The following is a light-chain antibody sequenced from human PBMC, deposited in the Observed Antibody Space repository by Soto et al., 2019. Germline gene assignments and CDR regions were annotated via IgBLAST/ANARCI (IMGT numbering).Light chain of an antibody. V-gene: IGKV3-15*01. CDR2: GAS. Sequence: EVVLTQSPATLSVSPRERATLSCRASESVSSDLAWYQQRPGQAPTLVIYGASTRATGIPARFSGGRSGTEFTLTISSLQSEDFAVYYCQQYNSWPPITFGQGTRWRL. CDR3: QQYNSWPPIT. CDR1: ESVSSD. J-gene: IGKJ5*01.